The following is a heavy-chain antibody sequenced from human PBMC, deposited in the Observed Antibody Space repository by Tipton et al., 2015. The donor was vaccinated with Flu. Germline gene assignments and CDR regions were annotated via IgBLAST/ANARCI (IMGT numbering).Heavy chain of an antibody. CDR2: IYPSGTP. J-gene: IGHJ4*02. D-gene: IGHD3-10*02. V-gene: IGHV4-39*01. Sequence: TLSLTCTVSSGSIRSTNYFCAWIRQPPGKRLELIGSIYPSGTPYYNPSLKSRVTISVDTSKSQFSRKLRSVTAADTAVYYCARLSYYDVDLKNFYFDYWGQGALVTVSS. CDR1: SGSIRSTNYF. CDR3: ARLSYYDVDLKNFYFDY.